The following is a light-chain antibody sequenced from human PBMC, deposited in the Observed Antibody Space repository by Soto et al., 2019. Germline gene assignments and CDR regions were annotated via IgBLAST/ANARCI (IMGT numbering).Light chain of an antibody. CDR1: QSLLLSDGKTY. V-gene: IGKV2D-29*01. Sequence: DLVMTQTPLSLSVTPGQPASISCKSSQSLLLSDGKTYFYWYLQKPGQPPQLLIHEASNRFSGVPDRFSGSGSGTDFTLKFTRVDAEDVGLYYCMQSLHLPITFGQGTRLEIK. CDR3: MQSLHLPIT. CDR2: EAS. J-gene: IGKJ5*01.